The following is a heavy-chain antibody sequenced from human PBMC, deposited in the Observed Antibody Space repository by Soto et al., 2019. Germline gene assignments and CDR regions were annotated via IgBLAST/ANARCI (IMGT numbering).Heavy chain of an antibody. V-gene: IGHV3-30-3*01. D-gene: IGHD2-21*02. CDR1: GFTFSSYA. CDR3: ARGALVVVTAIPAGNDY. CDR2: ISYDGSNK. Sequence: QVQLVESGGGVVQPGRSLRLSCAASGFTFSSYAMHWVRQAPGKGLEGVAVISYDGSNKYYADSVKGRFTISRDNSKNTLYLQMNSLRAEDTAVYYCARGALVVVTAIPAGNDYWGQGTLVTVSS. J-gene: IGHJ4*02.